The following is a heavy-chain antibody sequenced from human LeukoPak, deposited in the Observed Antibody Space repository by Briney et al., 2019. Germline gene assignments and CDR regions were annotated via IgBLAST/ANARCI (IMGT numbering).Heavy chain of an antibody. D-gene: IGHD3-3*01. Sequence: SETLSLTCTVSGYSISSGYYWGWIRQPPGKGLEWIGSIYHSGSTYYNPSLKSRVTISVDTSKNQFSLKLSSVTAADTAVYYCARVSGLDAFDIWGQGTMVTVSS. J-gene: IGHJ3*02. CDR1: GYSISSGYY. CDR3: ARVSGLDAFDI. CDR2: IYHSGST. V-gene: IGHV4-38-2*02.